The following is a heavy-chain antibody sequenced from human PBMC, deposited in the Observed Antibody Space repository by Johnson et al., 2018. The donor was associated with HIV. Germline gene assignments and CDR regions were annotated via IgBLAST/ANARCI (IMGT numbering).Heavy chain of an antibody. V-gene: IGHV3-30*03. CDR1: GFTFSSYW. Sequence: QVQLVESGGGFVQPGGSLRLSCAASGFTFSSYWMSWVRQAPGTGLEWVAVISYDGSKKYYADSVKGRFTISRDNSTNTLYLQMDSLRVEDTAVYYCARAPSLVGSPLKVGGGAFDIWGQGTMVTVSS. CDR3: ARAPSLVGSPLKVGGGAFDI. J-gene: IGHJ3*02. D-gene: IGHD2-8*02. CDR2: ISYDGSKK.